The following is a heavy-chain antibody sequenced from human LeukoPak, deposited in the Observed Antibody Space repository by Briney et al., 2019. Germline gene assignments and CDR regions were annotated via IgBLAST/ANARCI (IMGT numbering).Heavy chain of an antibody. CDR1: GFTFSSYA. Sequence: PGRSLTLSCAASGFTFSSYAMSWVRQAPGKGLEWVSAISGSGGSTYNADSVKGRFTISRDNSKNTLYLQMNSLRAEDTAVYYCAKTHGATDYWGQGTLVSVSS. D-gene: IGHD4-17*01. CDR3: AKTHGATDY. J-gene: IGHJ4*02. V-gene: IGHV3-23*01. CDR2: ISGSGGST.